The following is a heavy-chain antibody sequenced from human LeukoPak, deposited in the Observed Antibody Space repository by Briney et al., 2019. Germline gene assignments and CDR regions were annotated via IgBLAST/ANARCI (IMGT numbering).Heavy chain of an antibody. J-gene: IGHJ4*02. CDR2: ISAYNGNT. CDR1: GYTFTSYG. D-gene: IGHD3-10*01. Sequence: ASVKVSCKASGYTFTSYGISWVRQAPGQGLEWMGWISAYNGNTNYAQKLQGRVTMTTDTSTSTAYMELRSLRSDDTAVYYCARTLGPPYYYGSGSYDFDYRGQGTLVTVSS. CDR3: ARTLGPPYYYGSGSYDFDY. V-gene: IGHV1-18*04.